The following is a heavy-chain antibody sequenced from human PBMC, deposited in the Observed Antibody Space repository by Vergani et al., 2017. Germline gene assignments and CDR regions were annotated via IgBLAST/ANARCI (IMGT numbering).Heavy chain of an antibody. Sequence: EVQLVESGGGLVQPGGSLRLSCAASGFTFSSYEMNWVRQAPGKGLEWVSYISSSGSTIYYADSVKGRFTISRDHAKNSLYLQMNSLRAEDTAVYYCAGGSSSWFGGGDNWFDPWGQGTLVTVSS. D-gene: IGHD6-13*01. CDR1: GFTFSSYE. CDR3: AGGSSSWFGGGDNWFDP. V-gene: IGHV3-48*03. J-gene: IGHJ5*02. CDR2: ISSSGSTI.